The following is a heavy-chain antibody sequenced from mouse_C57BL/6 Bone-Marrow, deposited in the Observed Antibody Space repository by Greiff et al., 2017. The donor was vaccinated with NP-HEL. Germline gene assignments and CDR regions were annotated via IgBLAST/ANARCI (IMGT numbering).Heavy chain of an antibody. Sequence: QVHVKQSGAELVRPGASVKLSCKASGYTFTDYYINWVKQRPGQGLEWIARIYPGSGNTYYNEKFKGKATLTADKSSSTAYMQLSSLTSEDSAVYFCARGGYAWFAYWGQGTLVTVSA. CDR2: IYPGSGNT. CDR3: ARGGYAWFAY. D-gene: IGHD2-2*01. V-gene: IGHV1-76*01. J-gene: IGHJ3*01. CDR1: GYTFTDYY.